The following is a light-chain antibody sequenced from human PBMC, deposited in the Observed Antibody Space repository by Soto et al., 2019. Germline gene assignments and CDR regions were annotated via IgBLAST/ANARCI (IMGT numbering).Light chain of an antibody. V-gene: IGLV1-40*01. CDR1: SSNIGAGYD. CDR3: SSYRRGSTYV. Sequence: QSVLTQPPSVSGAPGQRVTISCTGSSSNIGAGYDVHWYQQPPGTAPRLLIYGNSNRPSGVPNRFSGSKSGNSASLTISGLQAEDEADYYCSSYRRGSTYVFGTGTKVTVL. CDR2: GNS. J-gene: IGLJ1*01.